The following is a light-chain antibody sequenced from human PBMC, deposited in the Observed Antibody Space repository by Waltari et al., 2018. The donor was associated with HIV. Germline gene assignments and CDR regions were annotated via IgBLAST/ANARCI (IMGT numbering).Light chain of an antibody. V-gene: IGKV3-11*01. CDR2: EAS. CDR1: QSVSSY. CDR3: HQRSSWPRT. Sequence: EIVMTQSPATLSVSPGERATLSCRASQSVSSYLAWYQQKPGQAPRLLIYEASNRATGIPARFSGSGSGTDFTLTISSLEPEDFAVYYCHQRSSWPRTFGQGTKLEIK. J-gene: IGKJ2*01.